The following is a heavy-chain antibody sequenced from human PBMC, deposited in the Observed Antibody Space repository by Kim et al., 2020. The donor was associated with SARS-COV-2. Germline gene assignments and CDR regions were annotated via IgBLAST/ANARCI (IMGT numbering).Heavy chain of an antibody. D-gene: IGHD2-15*01. CDR2: INHSGST. CDR1: GGSFSGYY. CDR3: ASSLGYCSGGSCYWSHYYYYGMDV. J-gene: IGHJ6*02. Sequence: SETLSLTCAVYGGSFSGYYWSWIRQPPGKGLEWIGEINHSGSTNYNPSLKSRVTISVDTSKNQFSLKLSSVTAADTAVYYCASSLGYCSGGSCYWSHYYYYGMDVWGQGTTVTVSS. V-gene: IGHV4-34*01.